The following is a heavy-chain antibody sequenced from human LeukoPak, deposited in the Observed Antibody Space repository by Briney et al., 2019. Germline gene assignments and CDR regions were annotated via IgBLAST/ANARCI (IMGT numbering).Heavy chain of an antibody. CDR1: GGSFSGYY. CDR3: ARDQGSGWYAY. J-gene: IGHJ4*02. V-gene: IGHV4-59*01. D-gene: IGHD6-19*01. CDR2: IYYSGST. Sequence: SETLSLTCAVYGGSFSGYYWSWIRQPPGRGLEWIGYIYYSGSTNYNPSLKSRVTISVDTSKNQFSLKLSSVTAADTAVYYCARDQGSGWYAYWGQGTLVTVSS.